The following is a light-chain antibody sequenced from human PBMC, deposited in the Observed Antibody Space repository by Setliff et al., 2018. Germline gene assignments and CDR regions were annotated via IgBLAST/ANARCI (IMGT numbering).Light chain of an antibody. V-gene: IGLV2-14*02. CDR3: CSFTTTGTYV. CDR2: DVS. Sequence: QSALTQPASVSGSPGQSITISCTGTSSDVGSYDHVSWYQQHPDKAPKLIIFDVSKRPSGLSYRFSGSKSGNTASLTISGLQAEDEADYYCCSFTTTGTYVFGVGTKVTVL. J-gene: IGLJ1*01. CDR1: SSDVGSYDH.